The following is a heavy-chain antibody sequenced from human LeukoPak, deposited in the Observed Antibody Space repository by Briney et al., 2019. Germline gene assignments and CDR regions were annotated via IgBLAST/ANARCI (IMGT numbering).Heavy chain of an antibody. CDR1: GFTFSSYA. Sequence: GGSLRLSCAASGFTFSSYAMSWVRQAPGKGLEWVSAISGSGSYTYYGDSVKGRFTISRDNSKNTIYPQMNSLRAEDTAVYYCAKIIAAANRPTFDYWGQGTLVTVSS. V-gene: IGHV3-23*01. J-gene: IGHJ4*02. D-gene: IGHD6-13*01. CDR3: AKIIAAANRPTFDY. CDR2: ISGSGSYT.